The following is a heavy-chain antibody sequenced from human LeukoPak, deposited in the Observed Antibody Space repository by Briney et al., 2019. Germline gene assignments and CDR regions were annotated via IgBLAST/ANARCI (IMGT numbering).Heavy chain of an antibody. D-gene: IGHD1-14*01. V-gene: IGHV3-30*02. CDR1: GFTFSNYG. Sequence: GGSLRLSCAASGFTFSNYGMHWVRQAPGKGLEWVAFIRYDGSSIYYADSVKGRFTISRDTSKNTLYLHINSLRAEDTAVYYCVKDNPLDYWGQGTLVIVSS. J-gene: IGHJ4*02. CDR2: IRYDGSSI. CDR3: VKDNPLDY.